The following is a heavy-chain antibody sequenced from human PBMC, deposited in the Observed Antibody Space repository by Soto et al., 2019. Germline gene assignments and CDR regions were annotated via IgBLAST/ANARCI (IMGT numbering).Heavy chain of an antibody. CDR2: MNPNSGNT. Sequence: QVQLVQSGAEVKKPGASVKVSCKASGYTFTSYDINWVRQATGQGLEWMGWMNPNSGNTGYAQKFQGRVTMNRNTSISTAYMELSSLRSEDTAVYYCARGKGPIAVAGWYAFDIWGQGTMVTVSS. D-gene: IGHD6-19*01. J-gene: IGHJ3*02. CDR1: GYTFTSYD. V-gene: IGHV1-8*01. CDR3: ARGKGPIAVAGWYAFDI.